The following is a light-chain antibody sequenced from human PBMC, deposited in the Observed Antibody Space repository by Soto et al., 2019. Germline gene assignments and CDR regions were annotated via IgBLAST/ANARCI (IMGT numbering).Light chain of an antibody. V-gene: IGLV2-8*01. CDR2: EIS. J-gene: IGLJ3*02. CDR3: SSYVGSNRV. Sequence: QSALTQPPSASGSPGQSVTISCTGTSSDVGGYNYVSWYQQHPGKAPKLMIYEISKQPSGVPDRFSGSKSGNTASLTVSGLQAEDEADYYCSSYVGSNRVFGGGTKLTVL. CDR1: SSDVGGYNY.